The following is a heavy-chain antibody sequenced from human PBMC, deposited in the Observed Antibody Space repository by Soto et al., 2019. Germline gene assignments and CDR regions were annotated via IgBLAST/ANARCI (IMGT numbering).Heavy chain of an antibody. J-gene: IGHJ4*02. V-gene: IGHV3-33*01. CDR2: IWYDGSNK. CDR1: GVIFNEYV. CDR3: ARWGCSGSSCSFNQRSFDL. D-gene: IGHD2-15*01. Sequence: PGGSLRLSCAASGVIFNEYVIHWSRQTPGKGLEGVAVIWYDGSNKYYADSVGGRFTFSRHNSTNPMYLQMNSLRVEDTAIYYCARWGCSGSSCSFNQRSFDLWGQGTLVTGSS.